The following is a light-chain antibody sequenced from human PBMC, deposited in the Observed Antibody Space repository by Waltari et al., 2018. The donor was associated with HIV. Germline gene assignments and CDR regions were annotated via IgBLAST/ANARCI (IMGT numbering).Light chain of an antibody. CDR1: QSVNSF. CDR3: QQRSNWPIT. J-gene: IGKJ3*01. Sequence: EIVLTQSPDTLPLSPGERATLSCRASQSVNSFLAWYPQKPGRAPRLLIYDTSSRATGIPARVSGSGSGTDFTLTISSLEPEDFAFYYCQQRSNWPITFGPGTKVDIK. V-gene: IGKV3-11*01. CDR2: DTS.